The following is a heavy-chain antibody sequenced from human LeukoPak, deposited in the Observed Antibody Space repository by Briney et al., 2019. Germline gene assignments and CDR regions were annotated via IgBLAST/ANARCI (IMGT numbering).Heavy chain of an antibody. CDR1: GGSISSHY. V-gene: IGHV4-59*11. J-gene: IGHJ6*03. CDR2: IYYSGST. D-gene: IGHD4-11*01. CDR3: AREVPGTVFYYYYYMDV. Sequence: SETLSLTCTVSGGSISSHYWSWIRQPPGKGLEWIGYIYYSGSTNYNPSLKSRVTISVDTSNNQCSLKLSSVTAADTAVYYCAREVPGTVFYYYYYMDVWGKGTTVTVSS.